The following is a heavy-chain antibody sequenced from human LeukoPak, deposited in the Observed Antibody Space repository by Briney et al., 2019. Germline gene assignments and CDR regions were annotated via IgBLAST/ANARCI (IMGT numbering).Heavy chain of an antibody. J-gene: IGHJ4*02. D-gene: IGHD2-21*01. CDR3: ARDTPYSGYFDY. CDR2: ISAYNGNT. CDR1: GYTFTSYG. Sequence: ASVKVSCKASGYTFTSYGISWVRQAPGQGLEWMGWISAYNGNTNYAQKLQGRVTMTTDTSTSTAYMELSSLRSEDTAVYYCARDTPYSGYFDYWGQGTLVTVSS. V-gene: IGHV1-18*01.